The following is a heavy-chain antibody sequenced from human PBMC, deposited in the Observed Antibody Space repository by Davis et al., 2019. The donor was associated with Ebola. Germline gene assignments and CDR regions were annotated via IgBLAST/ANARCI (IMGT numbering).Heavy chain of an antibody. CDR2: IYYSGST. V-gene: IGHV4-59*08. J-gene: IGHJ5*02. CDR1: AGSISSYY. Sequence: SQTLSLTCTVSAGSISSYYWSWIRQPPGKGLEWIGYIYYSGSTNYNPSLKSRVTISVDTSKNQFSLKLSSVTAADTAVYYCARGVIATFDPWGQGTLVTVSS. CDR3: ARGVIATFDP. D-gene: IGHD3-10*01.